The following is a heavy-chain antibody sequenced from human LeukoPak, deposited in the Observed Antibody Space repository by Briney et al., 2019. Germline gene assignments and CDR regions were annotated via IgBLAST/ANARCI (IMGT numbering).Heavy chain of an antibody. Sequence: GGSLRLSCAASGFTFRNYWMHWVRQAPGEGLVWVSRIKTDGSTTNYADSVKGRFTISRDNAKNTLYLQLSSLRAEDTAVYYCVSARGTTDDYWGQGTLVTVSS. D-gene: IGHD1-7*01. CDR1: GFTFRNYW. CDR2: IKTDGSTT. V-gene: IGHV3-74*01. CDR3: VSARGTTDDY. J-gene: IGHJ4*02.